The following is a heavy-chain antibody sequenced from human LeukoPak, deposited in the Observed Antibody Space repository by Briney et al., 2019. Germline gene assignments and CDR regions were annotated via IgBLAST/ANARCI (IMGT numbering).Heavy chain of an antibody. CDR3: ARVKSGKSWYIDY. V-gene: IGHV5-51*01. CDR1: GYSFTIYW. J-gene: IGHJ4*02. D-gene: IGHD6-13*01. Sequence: GESLKISFKGSGYSFTIYWIAWVRQMPGKGLEWMGSIYPGDSDTRYSPSFQGQVTISADKSTNAASLQWSSLRASASAMYYCARVKSGKSWYIDYWGQGALVTVAS. CDR2: IYPGDSDT.